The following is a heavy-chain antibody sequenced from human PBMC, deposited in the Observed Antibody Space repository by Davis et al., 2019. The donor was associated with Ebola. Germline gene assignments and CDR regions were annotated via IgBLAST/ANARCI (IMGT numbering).Heavy chain of an antibody. CDR1: GYTFTNYY. Sequence: ASVKVSCKAFGYTFTNYYVHWVRQAPGQGLEWMGVINPSAGYTNYAQKFQGRVTITRDTSTRTVYMEVRRLRSDDTDVYYCARDGPDYYGLDVWGQGTAVTVSS. V-gene: IGHV1-46*01. CDR3: ARDGPDYYGLDV. CDR2: INPSAGYT. J-gene: IGHJ6*02.